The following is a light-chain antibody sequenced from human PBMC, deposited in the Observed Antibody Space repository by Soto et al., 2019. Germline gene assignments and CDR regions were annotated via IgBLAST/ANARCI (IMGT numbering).Light chain of an antibody. J-gene: IGKJ4*01. CDR2: GAS. Sequence: EIVMTQSPGTLSVSPGERATFSCRASQTVSSGFLAWYQQKVGQAPRLLIYGASTRATGIPDRFSGSGSGTDFTLTIDRLEPEDFAVYYCHQYYSSPTTFGGGTKVDI. V-gene: IGKV3-20*01. CDR1: QTVSSGF. CDR3: HQYYSSPTT.